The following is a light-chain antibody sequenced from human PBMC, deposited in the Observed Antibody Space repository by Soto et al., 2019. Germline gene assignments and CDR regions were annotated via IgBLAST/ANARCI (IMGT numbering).Light chain of an antibody. CDR1: QSISTW. J-gene: IGKJ4*01. V-gene: IGKV1-5*03. CDR2: KAS. Sequence: DIQMTQSPSTLSASVGDRVTITCRASQSISTWLAWYQKKPGKAPKLLIYKASNLEGGVPSRFSGSGSGTEFTITISGLQPDHYATYYCQQYNAYPLTFGGGTTVEIK. CDR3: QQYNAYPLT.